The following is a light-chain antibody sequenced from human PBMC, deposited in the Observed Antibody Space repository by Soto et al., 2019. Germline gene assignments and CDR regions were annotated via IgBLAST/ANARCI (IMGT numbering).Light chain of an antibody. V-gene: IGLV4-60*03. CDR2: LEGSGSY. J-gene: IGLJ2*01. CDR1: SGHSSDI. Sequence: QWSWAQSALGSSVKLTCTLRSGHSSDIIAWHQQQPGKAPRYLMKLEGSGSYNKGSGVPDRFSGSSSGADRYLTISNLQSEDEAEYYCETWDSNTQVFGGGTKLTVL. CDR3: ETWDSNTQV.